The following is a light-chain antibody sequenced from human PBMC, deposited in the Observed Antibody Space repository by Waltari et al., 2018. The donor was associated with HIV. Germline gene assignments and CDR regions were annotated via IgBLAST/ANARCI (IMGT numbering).Light chain of an antibody. Sequence: AIRMTQSPISLSASIGDKVTITCRASQDVSDSLAWYQKRPGKAPRLLIFGASTLQSGVPSRFSGSRSGPDFTLTIGCLQSEDFATYYCQQYFDFPPTFGPGTKVDF. V-gene: IGKV1-8*01. CDR2: GAS. J-gene: IGKJ3*01. CDR3: QQYFDFPPT. CDR1: QDVSDS.